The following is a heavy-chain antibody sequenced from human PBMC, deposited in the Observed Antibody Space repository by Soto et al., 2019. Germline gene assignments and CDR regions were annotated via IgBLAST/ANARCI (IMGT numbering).Heavy chain of an antibody. CDR2: IYPGDSET. CDR1: GYRFPNYW. V-gene: IGHV5-51*01. D-gene: IGHD2-15*01. Sequence: PGESLKISCKGSGYRFPNYWIAWVRQMPGKGLEWMGIIYPGDSETRYSPSFQGQVTMSVDKAISTAYLQWSSLKASDTAIYYCATSGYCSGGNCYPQPFFDYWGQGTLVTVSS. J-gene: IGHJ4*02. CDR3: ATSGYCSGGNCYPQPFFDY.